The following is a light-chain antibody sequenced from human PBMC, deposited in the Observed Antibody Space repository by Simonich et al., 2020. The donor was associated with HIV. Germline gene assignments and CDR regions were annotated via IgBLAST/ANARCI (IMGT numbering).Light chain of an antibody. V-gene: IGKV1-16*01. CDR1: QGISNS. CDR3: QQYNTFPLT. CDR2: TAS. Sequence: DIQMTQSPSSLSASVGDRVTITCRASQGISNSLAWYQQKPGKAPKLLIYTASNLQSGVPSRFSGSGSGTEFTLTISSLQPDDFATYYCQQYNTFPLTFGQGTRLEI. J-gene: IGKJ5*01.